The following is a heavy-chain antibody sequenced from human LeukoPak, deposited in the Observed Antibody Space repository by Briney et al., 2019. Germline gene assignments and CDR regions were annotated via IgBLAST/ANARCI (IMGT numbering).Heavy chain of an antibody. Sequence: ASETLSLTCTVSGGSISSSSYYWGWIRQPPGKGLEWIGSIYYSGSTYYNPSLKSRVTISVDTSKNQFSLKLSSVTAEDTAVYYCARDYYDSTSDWGQGTLVTVSS. J-gene: IGHJ4*02. CDR1: GGSISSSSYY. V-gene: IGHV4-39*07. D-gene: IGHD3-22*01. CDR2: IYYSGST. CDR3: ARDYYDSTSD.